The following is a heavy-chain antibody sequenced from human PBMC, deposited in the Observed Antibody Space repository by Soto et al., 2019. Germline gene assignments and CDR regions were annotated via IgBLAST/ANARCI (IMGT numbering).Heavy chain of an antibody. CDR3: ARTAGDVYQLLFNY. D-gene: IGHD2-2*01. J-gene: IGHJ4*02. CDR2: IYYSGST. V-gene: IGHV4-30-4*01. CDR1: GGSISSGDYY. Sequence: QVQLQESGPGLVKPSQTLSLTCTVSGGSISSGDYYWSWIRQPPGKGLEWIGYIYYSGSTSYSPSLKSRLTISLDTSKNQFSLNLSSVTAADTAVYYCARTAGDVYQLLFNYWGPGTLVTVSS.